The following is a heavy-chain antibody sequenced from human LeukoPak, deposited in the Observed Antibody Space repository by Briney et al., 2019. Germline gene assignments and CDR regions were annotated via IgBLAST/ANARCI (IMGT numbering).Heavy chain of an antibody. V-gene: IGHV3-30*04. CDR3: ARDPSTAMVTIFDY. D-gene: IGHD5-18*01. Sequence: QPGRSLRLSCAASGFTFSSYAMHWVRQAPGKGLEWVAVISYDGSNKYYADSVKGRFTISRDNSKNTPYLQMNSLRAEDTAVYYCARDPSTAMVTIFDYWGQGTLVTVSS. CDR1: GFTFSSYA. J-gene: IGHJ4*02. CDR2: ISYDGSNK.